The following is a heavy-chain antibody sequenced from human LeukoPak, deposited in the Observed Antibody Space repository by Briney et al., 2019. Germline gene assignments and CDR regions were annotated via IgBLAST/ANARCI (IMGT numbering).Heavy chain of an antibody. CDR2: INPNSGGT. CDR3: ARDEAGGLRSYGFLY. CDR1: GYTFTGYY. V-gene: IGHV1-2*02. Sequence: ASVKVSCKASGYTFTGYYMRWVRQAPGQGLEWLGWINPNSGGTNYAQKFQGRVTMTRDTSISTDYMELSRLRSDDTAVYYCARDEAGGLRSYGFLYWGQGTLVTVSS. D-gene: IGHD5-18*01. J-gene: IGHJ4*02.